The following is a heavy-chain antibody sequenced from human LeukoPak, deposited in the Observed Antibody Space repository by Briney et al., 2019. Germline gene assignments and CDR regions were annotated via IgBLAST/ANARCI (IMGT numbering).Heavy chain of an antibody. D-gene: IGHD1-26*01. Sequence: PSETLSLTCTVSGGSISSSSYYWGWIRQPPGKGLEWIGSIYYSGSTYYNPSLKSRATISVDTSKNQFSLKLSSVTAADTAVYYCARRRVQWELLYYFDYWGQGTLVTVSS. CDR2: IYYSGST. J-gene: IGHJ4*02. V-gene: IGHV4-39*01. CDR1: GGSISSSSYY. CDR3: ARRRVQWELLYYFDY.